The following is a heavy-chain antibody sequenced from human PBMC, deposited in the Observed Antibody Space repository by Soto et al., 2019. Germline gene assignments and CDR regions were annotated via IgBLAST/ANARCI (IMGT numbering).Heavy chain of an antibody. Sequence: ASVKVSCKASGYTFTSYYMHWVRQAPGQGLEWMGIINPSGGSTSYAQKFQGRVTMTRDTSTSTVYMELSSLRSEDTAVYYCARGPRPPIVGDTGDVSGGYYRAQGTLVTVSS. V-gene: IGHV1-46*01. D-gene: IGHD3-16*01. CDR2: INPSGGST. CDR1: GYTFTSYY. CDR3: ARGPRPPIVGDTGDVSGGYY. J-gene: IGHJ4*01.